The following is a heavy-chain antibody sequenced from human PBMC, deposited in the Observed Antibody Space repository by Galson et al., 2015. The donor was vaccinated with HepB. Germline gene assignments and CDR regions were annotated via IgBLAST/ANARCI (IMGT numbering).Heavy chain of an antibody. CDR2: IRYDGSNK. CDR3: AKEETGYYDSSGSGAFDI. J-gene: IGHJ3*02. D-gene: IGHD3-22*01. Sequence: SLRLSCAASGFTFSSYGMHWVRQAPGKGLEWVAFIRYDGSNKYYADSVKGRFTTSRDNSKNTLYLQMNSLRAEDTAVYYCAKEETGYYDSSGSGAFDIWGQGTMVTVSS. V-gene: IGHV3-30*02. CDR1: GFTFSSYG.